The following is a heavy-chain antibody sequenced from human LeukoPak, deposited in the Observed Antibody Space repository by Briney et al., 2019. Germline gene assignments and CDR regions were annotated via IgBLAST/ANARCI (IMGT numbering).Heavy chain of an antibody. CDR2: INHSGST. D-gene: IGHD1-26*01. J-gene: IGHJ4*02. Sequence: SETLSLTCAVYGGSFSGYYWSWIRQPPGKGLEWIGEINHSGSTNYNPSLKSRVTISVDTSKNQFSLKRSAVTAADTAVYYCARGSPGGSYFDYWGQGTLVTVSS. CDR1: GGSFSGYY. CDR3: ARGSPGGSYFDY. V-gene: IGHV4-34*01.